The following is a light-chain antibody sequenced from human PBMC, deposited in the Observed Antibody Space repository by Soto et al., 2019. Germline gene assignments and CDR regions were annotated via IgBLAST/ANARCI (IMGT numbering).Light chain of an antibody. CDR3: QQYNYYPWT. CDR1: QTINTW. J-gene: IGKJ1*01. CDR2: DAS. V-gene: IGKV1-5*01. Sequence: DIQMTQSPSTLSASVRDRVTISCRASQTINTWLAWYQQKPGQAPKLLIFDASSLESGVPSRFSGSGSGTAFTLTTSSLQPDDFATYYCQQYNYYPWTFGPGTKVDI.